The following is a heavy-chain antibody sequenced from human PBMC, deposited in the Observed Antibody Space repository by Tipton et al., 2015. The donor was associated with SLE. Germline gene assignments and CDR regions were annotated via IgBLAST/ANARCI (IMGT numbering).Heavy chain of an antibody. D-gene: IGHD6-13*01. J-gene: IGHJ2*01. CDR3: ARAEFSSNWYMYWHFDL. V-gene: IGHV4-34*01. Sequence: TLSLTCTVSGASFIGSYWTWIRQPPGKGLEWIGDIDHSGVTHYNPSLKSRVTISRDTSGNHFSLNLNSVTAADTAVYYCARAEFSSNWYMYWHFDLWGRGTLVTVSS. CDR1: GASFIGSY. CDR2: IDHSGVT.